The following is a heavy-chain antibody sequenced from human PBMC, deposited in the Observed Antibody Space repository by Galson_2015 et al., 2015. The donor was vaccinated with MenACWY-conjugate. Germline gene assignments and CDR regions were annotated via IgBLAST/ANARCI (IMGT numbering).Heavy chain of an antibody. CDR3: ARELYNSYQKYFDY. CDR2: IKQDGSEK. J-gene: IGHJ4*02. D-gene: IGHD5-12*01. CDR1: GFMFNSYW. V-gene: IGHV3-7*03. Sequence: SLRLSCAGSGFMFNSYWMSWVRQAPGKGLEWLGNIKQDGSEKNYVDSMKGLFTISRDNARNAVYLQVNTLRVEDTAIYFCARELYNSYQKYFDYWGQGTRVTVSS.